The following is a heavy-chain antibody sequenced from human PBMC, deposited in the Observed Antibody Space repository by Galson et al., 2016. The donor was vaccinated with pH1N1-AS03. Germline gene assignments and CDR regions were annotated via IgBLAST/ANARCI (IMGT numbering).Heavy chain of an antibody. D-gene: IGHD6-13*01. Sequence: ETLSLTCTVSSGSISSYSWNWVRQPPGKGLEWIGSIYSIGGTNYNPSLESRITISVETSKNQFSLKLRSVTAADTAVYYCARATAVGPPYFDYWGQGTVATVSS. V-gene: IGHV4-59*01. CDR3: ARATAVGPPYFDY. CDR2: IYSIGGT. J-gene: IGHJ4*02. CDR1: SGSISSYS.